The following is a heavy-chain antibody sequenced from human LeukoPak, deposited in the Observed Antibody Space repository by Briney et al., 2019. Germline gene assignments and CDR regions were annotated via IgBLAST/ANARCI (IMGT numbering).Heavy chain of an antibody. V-gene: IGHV3-23*01. J-gene: IGHJ4*02. Sequence: GGSLRLSCAASGFTFSSCAMSWVRQAPGKGLEWVSAISGSGGSTYYADSVKGRFTISRDNSKNTLYLQMNSLRAEDTAVYYCATYYDFWSGYSHKYYFDYWGQGTLVTVSS. D-gene: IGHD3-3*01. CDR2: ISGSGGST. CDR1: GFTFSSCA. CDR3: ATYYDFWSGYSHKYYFDY.